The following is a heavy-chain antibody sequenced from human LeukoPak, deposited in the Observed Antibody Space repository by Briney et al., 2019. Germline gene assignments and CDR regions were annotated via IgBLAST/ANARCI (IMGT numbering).Heavy chain of an antibody. CDR2: IDPDSGGT. Sequence: ASVKVSCKSSGYTFTGYYLHWIRQSPGQGLERMGWIDPDSGGTNLAQKFQDRVTMTRDTSITTAYMELSSLTSDDTAVYFCATRAVVTARYFDFWGQGTQVIVSS. J-gene: IGHJ4*02. D-gene: IGHD4-23*01. V-gene: IGHV1-2*02. CDR1: GYTFTGYY. CDR3: ATRAVVTARYFDF.